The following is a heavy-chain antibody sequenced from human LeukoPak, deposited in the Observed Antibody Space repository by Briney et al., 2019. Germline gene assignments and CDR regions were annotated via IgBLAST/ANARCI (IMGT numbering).Heavy chain of an antibody. CDR2: ISRSASPI. Sequence: GGSLRLSCAASGFTFSDHYMSWIRLAPGKGLEWVSSISRSASPIYYADSVKGRFTIPRDNAKNSLFLQTNSLRAEDTAVYYCARHKTYCNSTSCSIYWYFDLWGRGAQVSVSS. V-gene: IGHV3-11*01. D-gene: IGHD2-2*01. CDR1: GFTFSDHY. J-gene: IGHJ2*01. CDR3: ARHKTYCNSTSCSIYWYFDL.